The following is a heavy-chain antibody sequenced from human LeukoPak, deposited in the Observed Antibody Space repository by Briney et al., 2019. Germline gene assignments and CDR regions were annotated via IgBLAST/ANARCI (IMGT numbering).Heavy chain of an antibody. CDR3: ARMTLVVVAATPYYMDV. V-gene: IGHV4-39*01. D-gene: IGHD2-15*01. J-gene: IGHJ6*03. Sequence: SETLSLTCTVSGGSISSSSYYWGWIRQPPGKGLEWIGSIYYSGSTYYNPSLKSRVTISVDTSKNQFSLKLSSVTAADTAVYYCARMTLVVVAATPYYMDVWGKGTTVTVSS. CDR1: GGSISSSSYY. CDR2: IYYSGST.